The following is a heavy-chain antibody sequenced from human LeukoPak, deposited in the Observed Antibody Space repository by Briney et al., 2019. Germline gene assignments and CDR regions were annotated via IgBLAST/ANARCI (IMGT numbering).Heavy chain of an antibody. CDR3: ARVPYCSSTSCYLRAFDI. Sequence: SETLSLTCAVYGGSFSGYYWSWIRQPPGKGLEWIGEINHSGSTNYNPSLKGRVTISVDTSKNQFSLKLSSVTAADTAVYYCARVPYCSSTSCYLRAFDIWGQGTMVTVSS. CDR1: GGSFSGYY. D-gene: IGHD2-2*01. V-gene: IGHV4-34*01. CDR2: INHSGST. J-gene: IGHJ3*02.